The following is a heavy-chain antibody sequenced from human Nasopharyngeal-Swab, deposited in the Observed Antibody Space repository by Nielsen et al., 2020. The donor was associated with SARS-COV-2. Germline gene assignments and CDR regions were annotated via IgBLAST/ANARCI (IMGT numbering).Heavy chain of an antibody. Sequence: SETLSLTCAVYGGSFSDNYWNWVRQSPGKGLEWIGEISHSGATNYKSSLKSRAVMSVDTSKNQFSLNLRSVTAADTAVYYCARGYRSWSFPSSYYYYYMDVWGQGTTVTVSS. CDR1: GGSFSDNY. V-gene: IGHV4-34*01. J-gene: IGHJ6*03. CDR2: ISHSGAT. CDR3: ARGYRSWSFPSSYYYYYMDV. D-gene: IGHD3-3*01.